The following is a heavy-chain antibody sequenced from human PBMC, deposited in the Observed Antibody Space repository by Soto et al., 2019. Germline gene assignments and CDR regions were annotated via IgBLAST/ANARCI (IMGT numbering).Heavy chain of an antibody. J-gene: IGHJ4*02. V-gene: IGHV5-10-1*01. CDR2: IDPSDSYT. CDR3: ARQPCCSGSYYSTRALYYFDY. CDR1: GYSFTSYW. D-gene: IGHD3-10*02. Sequence: GESLKISCKSSGYSFTSYWISWVRQMPGKGLEWMGRIDPSDSYTNYSPSFQGHVTISADKSISTAYLQWSRLKASDTAMYYLARQPCCSGSYYSTRALYYFDYWGQGTLVTVSS.